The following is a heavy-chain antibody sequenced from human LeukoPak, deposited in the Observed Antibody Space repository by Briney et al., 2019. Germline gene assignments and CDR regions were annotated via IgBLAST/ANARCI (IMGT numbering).Heavy chain of an antibody. Sequence: GGSLRLSCVVSGISLTNYGMTWVRQAPGKGLEWVSYISERAGSITYADSVKGRFTISRDTSLNTLYLQMNNMRAEDTAVYFCAKRGVVIRGILVIGYHQEAYHYDFWGQGVLVTVSS. CDR2: ISERAGSI. CDR3: AKRGVVIRGILVIGYHQEAYHYDF. CDR1: GISLTNYG. D-gene: IGHD3-10*01. J-gene: IGHJ4*02. V-gene: IGHV3-23*01.